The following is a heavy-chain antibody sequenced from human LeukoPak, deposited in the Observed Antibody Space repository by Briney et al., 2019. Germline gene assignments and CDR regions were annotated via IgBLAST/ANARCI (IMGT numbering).Heavy chain of an antibody. CDR2: MNPNSGNT. D-gene: IGHD3-22*01. Sequence: ASVKVSCKASGYTFTSYGISWVRQAPGQGLEWMGWMNPNSGNTDYAQKFQGRVTITRNTSISTAYMELNSLRSEDTAVYYCARVHYYDSSGSAYYMDVWGKGTTVTISS. V-gene: IGHV1-8*03. CDR3: ARVHYYDSSGSAYYMDV. J-gene: IGHJ6*03. CDR1: GYTFTSYG.